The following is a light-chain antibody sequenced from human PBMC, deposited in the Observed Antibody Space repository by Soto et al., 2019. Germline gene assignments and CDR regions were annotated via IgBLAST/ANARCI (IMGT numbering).Light chain of an antibody. CDR2: WAS. CDR1: QSVFYSSNNKNY. CDR3: QQYYATPLT. V-gene: IGKV4-1*01. J-gene: IGKJ1*01. Sequence: DIVMTQSPDSLAVSLGERASINCKSSQSVFYSSNNKNYLAWYQQKPGQPPKLLIYWASTRESGVPDRFSGSGSGTEFTRTTSILQAEDVSVYYCQQYYATPLTCRQGTEVEIK.